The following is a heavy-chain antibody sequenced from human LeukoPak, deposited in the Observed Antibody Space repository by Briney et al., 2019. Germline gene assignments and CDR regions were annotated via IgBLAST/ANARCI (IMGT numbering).Heavy chain of an antibody. CDR3: AKQLGYCSDGSCYFPY. Sequence: PGGSLRLSCAASGFTFSSSAMSWVRQAPGTGLEWVSAISNNGGYTYYADSVQGRFTISRDNSKSTLCLQMNSLRAEDTAVYYCAKQLGYCSDGSCYFPYWGQGTLVTVSS. J-gene: IGHJ4*02. V-gene: IGHV3-23*01. CDR2: ISNNGGYT. D-gene: IGHD2-15*01. CDR1: GFTFSSSA.